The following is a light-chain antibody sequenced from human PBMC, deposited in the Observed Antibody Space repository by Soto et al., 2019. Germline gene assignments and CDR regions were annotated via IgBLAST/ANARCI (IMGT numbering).Light chain of an antibody. Sequence: EIVLTQSPCTLSLSVGDRATLSCRASQSVSSSYLACYQQKPGQAARLVIYGASSRATGMPDRFSGSGSGTDFTLTISRLEPEDFAVYYCQQYGSAPITFGQGTRLEIK. CDR1: QSVSSSY. J-gene: IGKJ5*01. V-gene: IGKV3-20*01. CDR2: GAS. CDR3: QQYGSAPIT.